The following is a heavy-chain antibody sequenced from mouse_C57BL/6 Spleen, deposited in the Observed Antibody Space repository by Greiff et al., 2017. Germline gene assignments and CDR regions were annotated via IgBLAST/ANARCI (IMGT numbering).Heavy chain of an antibody. CDR2: IDPSDSYT. V-gene: IGHV1-50*01. Sequence: QVQLKQPGAELVKPGASVKLSCKASGYTFTSYWMQWVQQRPGQGLEWIGEIDPSDSYTNYNQKFKGKATLTVDTSSSTAYMQLSSLTSEDSAVYYCARSTAFLGYFDVWGTGTTVTVSS. D-gene: IGHD1-2*01. J-gene: IGHJ1*03. CDR3: ARSTAFLGYFDV. CDR1: GYTFTSYW.